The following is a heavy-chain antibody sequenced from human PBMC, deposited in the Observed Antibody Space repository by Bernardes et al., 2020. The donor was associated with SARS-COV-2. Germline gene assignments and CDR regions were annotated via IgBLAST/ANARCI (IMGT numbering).Heavy chain of an antibody. CDR1: GITFNDYS. Sequence: GGSLRLSCAASGITFNDYSMSWIRQAPGKGLEWLTYITSNSYTSNYADSVKGRFTISRDNGKNSLFLEMNSLRVEDTAIYYCATQGVAFGASRGWFDNWGQGTLVTVSS. CDR3: ATQGVAFGASRGWFDN. V-gene: IGHV3-11*06. CDR2: ITSNSYTS. D-gene: IGHD3-10*01. J-gene: IGHJ4*02.